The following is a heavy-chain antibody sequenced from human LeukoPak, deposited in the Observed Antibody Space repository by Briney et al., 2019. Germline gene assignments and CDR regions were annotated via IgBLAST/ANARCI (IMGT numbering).Heavy chain of an antibody. CDR3: ARFSRCGGDCYSSDAFDI. CDR2: IWYDGSNK. V-gene: IGHV3-33*01. J-gene: IGHJ3*02. D-gene: IGHD2-21*02. Sequence: GGSLRLSCAASGFTFSSYGMHWVRQAPGKGLEWVAVIWYDGSNKYYADSVKGRFTISRDNSKNTLYLQMNSLRAEDTAVYYCARFSRCGGDCYSSDAFDIWGQGTMVTVSS. CDR1: GFTFSSYG.